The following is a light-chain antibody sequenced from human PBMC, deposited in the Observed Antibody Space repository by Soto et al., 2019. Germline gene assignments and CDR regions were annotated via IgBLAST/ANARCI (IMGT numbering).Light chain of an antibody. J-gene: IGKJ3*01. CDR2: QTS. CDR3: HQRQSWPRT. Sequence: EIVLTQSPATLSSFPGDRVTLSCRASHYINTRLAWYQHRPVQAPRLLIYQTSIRAAGFPARFRASRSWTAFTLPISAVQPEDFALYYCHQRQSWPRTFGKGTKVDIK. CDR1: HYINTR. V-gene: IGKV3-11*01.